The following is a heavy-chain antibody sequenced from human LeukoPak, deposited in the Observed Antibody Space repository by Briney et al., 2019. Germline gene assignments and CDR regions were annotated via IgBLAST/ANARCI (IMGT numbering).Heavy chain of an antibody. V-gene: IGHV4-59*08. CDR3: ARHSSWYYDFDY. Sequence: SETLSLICSVSGGSIRNYYWSWIRQPPGKGLEWIGYISYSGNTNYNPSLKSRLTISVDLSTNQFSLKLTSVTGADTAVYYCARHSSWYYDFDYWGQGTLVTVSS. D-gene: IGHD6-13*01. CDR2: ISYSGNT. J-gene: IGHJ4*02. CDR1: GGSIRNYY.